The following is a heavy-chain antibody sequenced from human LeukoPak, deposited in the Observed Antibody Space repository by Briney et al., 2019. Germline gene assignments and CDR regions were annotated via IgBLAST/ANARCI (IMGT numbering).Heavy chain of an antibody. CDR2: ISGSGGST. Sequence: GGSLRLSCVGSGFTFGNYAMSWVRQAPGKGLEWVSAISGSGGSTYYADSVKGRFTISRDNSKNTLYLQMNSLRAEDTAVYYCAKDRAYYYGSGSRFDYWGQGTLVTVSS. D-gene: IGHD3-10*01. V-gene: IGHV3-23*01. J-gene: IGHJ4*02. CDR3: AKDRAYYYGSGSRFDY. CDR1: GFTFGNYA.